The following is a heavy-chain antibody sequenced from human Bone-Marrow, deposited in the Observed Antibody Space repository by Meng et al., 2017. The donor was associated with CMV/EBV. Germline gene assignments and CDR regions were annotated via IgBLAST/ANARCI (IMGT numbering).Heavy chain of an antibody. V-gene: IGHV4-59*01. D-gene: IGHD6-6*01. CDR2: IYYSGST. CDR1: GFTFSSYA. J-gene: IGHJ5*02. CDR3: ASSMAYSSSYSFDP. Sequence: GSLRLSCAASGFTFSSYAMSWIRQPAGKGLEWIGYIYYSGSTNYNPSLKSRVTISVDTSKNQFSLKLSSVTAADTAVYYCASSMAYSSSYSFDPWGQGTLVTVSS.